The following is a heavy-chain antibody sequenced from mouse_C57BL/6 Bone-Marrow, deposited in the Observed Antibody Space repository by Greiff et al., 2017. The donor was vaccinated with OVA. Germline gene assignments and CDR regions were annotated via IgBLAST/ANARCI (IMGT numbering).Heavy chain of an antibody. CDR1: GFTFSSYG. D-gene: IGHD1-1*01. Sequence: EVMLVESGGDLVKPGGSLKLSCAASGFTFSSYGMSWVRQTPDKRLEWVATISSGGSYTYYPDSVKGRFTISRDNAKNTLYLQMSSLKSEDTAMYYCARPITTRAWFAYWGQGTLVTVSA. J-gene: IGHJ3*01. CDR3: ARPITTRAWFAY. CDR2: ISSGGSYT. V-gene: IGHV5-6*01.